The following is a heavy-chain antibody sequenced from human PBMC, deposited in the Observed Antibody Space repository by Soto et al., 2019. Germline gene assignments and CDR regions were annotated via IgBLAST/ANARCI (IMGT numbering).Heavy chain of an antibody. CDR1: GGSISSYY. CDR2: IYYSGST. CDR3: ARGRPIDLRRDVYYYYGMDV. V-gene: IGHV4-59*01. J-gene: IGHJ6*02. Sequence: SETLSLTCTVSGGSISSYYWSWIRQPPGKGLEWIGYIYYSGSTNYNPSLKSRVTISVDTSKNQFSLKLSSVTAADTAVYYCARGRPIDLRRDVYYYYGMDVWGQGTTVTVSS.